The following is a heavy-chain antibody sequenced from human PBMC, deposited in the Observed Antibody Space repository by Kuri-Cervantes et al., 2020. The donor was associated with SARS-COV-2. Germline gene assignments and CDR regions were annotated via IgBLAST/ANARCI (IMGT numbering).Heavy chain of an antibody. J-gene: IGHJ6*02. D-gene: IGHD2/OR15-2a*01. CDR3: AKEISTTGHRYFYGMDV. CDR1: GFIFSSYA. V-gene: IGHV3-30-3*01. Sequence: GESLKISCAASGFIFSSYAMHWVRQAPGKGLEWVAVISYDGSNKYYADSVKGRFTISRDNSKNTLYLQMNSLRAEDTAVYYCAKEISTTGHRYFYGMDVWGQGTTVTVSS. CDR2: ISYDGSNK.